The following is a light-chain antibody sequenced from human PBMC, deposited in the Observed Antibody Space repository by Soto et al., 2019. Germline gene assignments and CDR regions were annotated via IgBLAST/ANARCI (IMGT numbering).Light chain of an antibody. Sequence: EIVLTRSRGTLTLSPGQRATLSCRASQSVSSSYLAWYQQKSGQAPRILIYGASSRATGIPDRLSGSGSGTDLNLTISRLEPEDFAVYYCQKYGSSPRTCGQGTKVDIK. V-gene: IGKV3-20*01. CDR1: QSVSSSY. CDR2: GAS. CDR3: QKYGSSPRT. J-gene: IGKJ1*01.